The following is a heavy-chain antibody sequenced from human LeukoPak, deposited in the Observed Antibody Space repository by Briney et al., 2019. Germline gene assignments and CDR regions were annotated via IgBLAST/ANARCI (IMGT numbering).Heavy chain of an antibody. J-gene: IGHJ4*02. CDR1: GGSISSYY. V-gene: IGHV4-59*01. Sequence: SETLTLPCTVSGGSISSYYWSWIRQPPGKGLEWIGYIYYSGSTNYNPSLKSRVTISVDTSKNQFSLKLSSVTAADTAVYYCARVFRSPHYSGYDLYYFDYWGQGTLVAVSS. CDR3: ARVFRSPHYSGYDLYYFDY. CDR2: IYYSGST. D-gene: IGHD5-12*01.